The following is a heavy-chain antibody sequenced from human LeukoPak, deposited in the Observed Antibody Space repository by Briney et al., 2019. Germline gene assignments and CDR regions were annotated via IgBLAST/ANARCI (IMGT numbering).Heavy chain of an antibody. CDR1: GGTFSSYA. J-gene: IGHJ5*02. V-gene: IGHV1-69*04. Sequence: SVKVSCKASGGTFSSYAISWVRQAPGQGLAWMGRIIPILGIANYAQKFQGRVTITADKSTSTAYMELSSLRSEDTAVYYCARAEISNWFDPWGQGTLVTVSS. D-gene: IGHD3-3*01. CDR2: IIPILGIA. CDR3: ARAEISNWFDP.